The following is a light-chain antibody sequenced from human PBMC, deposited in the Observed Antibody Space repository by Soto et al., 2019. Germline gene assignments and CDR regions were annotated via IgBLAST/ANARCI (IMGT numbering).Light chain of an antibody. J-gene: IGLJ3*02. Sequence: QLVLTQSPSSSDSLGASVKLTCALSSGHSSYAIAWHQQQPEKGPRALMKLNSDGSHTRGDGIPDRFSGSSSGAERYLTISSLQSEDEADYYCQTWGTGILVFGGGTKLTVL. CDR2: LNSDGSH. CDR1: SGHSSYA. CDR3: QTWGTGILV. V-gene: IGLV4-69*01.